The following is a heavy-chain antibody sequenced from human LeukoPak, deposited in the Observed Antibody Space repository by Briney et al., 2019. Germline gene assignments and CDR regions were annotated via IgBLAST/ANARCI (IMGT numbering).Heavy chain of an antibody. Sequence: GASVKVSCKASGYTFTGYYMHWVRQAHGQGLEWMGWINPNSGGTNYAQKFQGRVTMTRDTSISTAYMELSRLRSDDTAVYYCARDMSMQQLVRGAIDYWGQGTLVTVSS. D-gene: IGHD6-13*01. CDR3: ARDMSMQQLVRGAIDY. CDR1: GYTFTGYY. V-gene: IGHV1-2*02. CDR2: INPNSGGT. J-gene: IGHJ4*02.